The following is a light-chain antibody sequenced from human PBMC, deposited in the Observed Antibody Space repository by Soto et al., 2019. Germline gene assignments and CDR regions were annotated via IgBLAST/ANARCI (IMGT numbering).Light chain of an antibody. J-gene: IGKJ4*01. Sequence: EIVLTQSPATLSLSPGERATLSCRASQNVNIYLDWYQQKSGQAPRLLIYDASKRATGIPARFSGSGSGTDFTLTISSLEPEDFGVYYCQQRNNLVTFGGGTKVEIK. CDR2: DAS. V-gene: IGKV3-11*01. CDR1: QNVNIY. CDR3: QQRNNLVT.